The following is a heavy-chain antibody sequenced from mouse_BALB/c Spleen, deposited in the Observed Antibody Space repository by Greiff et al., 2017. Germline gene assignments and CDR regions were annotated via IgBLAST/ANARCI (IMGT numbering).Heavy chain of an antibody. J-gene: IGHJ2*01. D-gene: IGHD2-4*01. Sequence: EVKVVESGGGLVQPGGSMKLSCVASGFTFSNYWMNWVRQSPEKGLEWVAEIRLKSNNYATHYAESVKGRFTISRDDSKSSVYLQMNNLRAEDTGIYYCTRRGITTGGDDYWGQGTTLTVSS. V-gene: IGHV6-6*02. CDR3: TRRGITTGGDDY. CDR1: GFTFSNYW. CDR2: IRLKSNNYAT.